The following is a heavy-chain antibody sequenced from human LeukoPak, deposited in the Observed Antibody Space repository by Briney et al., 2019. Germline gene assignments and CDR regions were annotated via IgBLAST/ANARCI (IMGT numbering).Heavy chain of an antibody. CDR2: IKQDGSEK. Sequence: GGSLRLSCAASGFTFSSYWMSWVRQAPGKGLEWVANIKQDGSEKYYVDSVKGRFTISRDNAKNSLYLQMNSLRAEDTAVYYCARDQRAVAGFDAFDIWGQGTRVTVSS. CDR3: ARDQRAVAGFDAFDI. V-gene: IGHV3-7*04. D-gene: IGHD6-19*01. CDR1: GFTFSSYW. J-gene: IGHJ3*02.